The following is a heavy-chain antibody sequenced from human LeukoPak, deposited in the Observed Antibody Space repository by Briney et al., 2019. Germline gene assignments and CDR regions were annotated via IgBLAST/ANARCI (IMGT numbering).Heavy chain of an antibody. CDR3: ARYITTYWPFDY. J-gene: IGHJ4*02. D-gene: IGHD2/OR15-2a*01. CDR1: GAPISGDY. V-gene: IGHV4-59*01. CDR2: IYYTGNT. Sequence: PSETLSLTCIVSGAPISGDYWSWIRQPPGKGLEWIGYIYYTGNTDYNPSLKGRVTISLGTSKNQFSLKLSSVTAADTADYYCARYITTYWPFDYWGQGMLVTVSS.